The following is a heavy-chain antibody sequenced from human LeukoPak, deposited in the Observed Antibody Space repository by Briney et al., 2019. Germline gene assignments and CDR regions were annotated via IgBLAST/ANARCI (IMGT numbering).Heavy chain of an antibody. CDR2: IGSSSRSI. Sequence: KPGGSLRLSCVASGFTFTSHSINWVRQAPGKGLEWVSSIGSSSRSIYYADSVKGRFTISRDNAKNSLFLEMNSLRAEDTAVYYCARESAESFDYWGQGTLVTVSS. D-gene: IGHD6-25*01. CDR3: ARESAESFDY. V-gene: IGHV3-21*01. CDR1: GFTFTSHS. J-gene: IGHJ4*02.